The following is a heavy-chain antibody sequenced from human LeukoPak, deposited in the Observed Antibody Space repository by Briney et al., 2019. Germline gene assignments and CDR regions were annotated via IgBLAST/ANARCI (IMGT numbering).Heavy chain of an antibody. CDR3: ASSSFSSGWYTVDFDY. V-gene: IGHV1-3*01. CDR1: GDTFTSYA. D-gene: IGHD6-19*01. Sequence: ASVKVSCKASGDTFTSYAMHWVRQAPGQRLEWMGWINAGNGNTKYSQKFQGRVTITRDTSASTAYMELSSLRSEDTAVYYCASSSFSSGWYTVDFDYWGQGTLVTVSS. CDR2: INAGNGNT. J-gene: IGHJ4*02.